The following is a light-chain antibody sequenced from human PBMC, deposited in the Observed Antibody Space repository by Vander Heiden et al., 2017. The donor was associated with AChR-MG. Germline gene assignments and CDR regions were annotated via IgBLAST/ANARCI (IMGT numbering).Light chain of an antibody. CDR2: DAV. J-gene: IGKJ3*01. V-gene: IGKV1-33*01. CDR1: QDISDS. CDR3: QQEDDPPCT. Sequence: DIQMTQSPSSLSASVGDRVTISCQASQDISDSLNWYQQKRGRAPKLLIYDAVNLEVGVPSNFSGSGSGTDFTFTITRLQTEQLANYYCQQEDDPPCTFGQGTKVDIK.